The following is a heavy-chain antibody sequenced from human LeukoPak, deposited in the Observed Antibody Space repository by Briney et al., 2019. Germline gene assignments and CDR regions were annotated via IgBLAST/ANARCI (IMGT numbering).Heavy chain of an antibody. J-gene: IGHJ4*02. CDR1: GFTFSSYA. D-gene: IGHD6-6*01. Sequence: PGGSLRLSCAASGFTFSSYAMNWVRQAPGRGLEWVSAISGSRGSTYYADPVKGRFTISRDNSKNTLFLQMNSLRAEDTAVYYCAKIEYSSSYYFDYWGQGTLVTVSS. CDR3: AKIEYSSSYYFDY. CDR2: ISGSRGST. V-gene: IGHV3-23*01.